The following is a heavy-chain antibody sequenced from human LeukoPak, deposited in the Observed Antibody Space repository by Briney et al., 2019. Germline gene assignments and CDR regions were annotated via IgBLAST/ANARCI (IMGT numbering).Heavy chain of an antibody. Sequence: SETLSPTCAVSGYSISSGYYWGWIRQPPGKGLEWIGSIYHSGSTYYNPSLKSRVTISVDTSKNQFSLKLSSVTAADTAVYYCAGTTNHYYYYYMDVWGKGTTVTVSS. D-gene: IGHD4-11*01. CDR2: IYHSGST. V-gene: IGHV4-38-2*01. CDR3: AGTTNHYYYYYMDV. CDR1: GYSISSGYY. J-gene: IGHJ6*03.